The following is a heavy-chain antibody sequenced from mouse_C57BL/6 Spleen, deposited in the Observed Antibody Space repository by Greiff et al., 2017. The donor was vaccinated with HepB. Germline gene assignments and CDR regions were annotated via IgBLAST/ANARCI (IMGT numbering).Heavy chain of an antibody. Sequence: VKLMESGPGLVQPSQSLSITCTVSGFSLTSYGVHWVRQSPGKGLEWLGVIWSGGSTDYNAAFISRLSTSKDNAKSQVFFKMNSLQADDTAIYYCARKSYYGSSSYAMDYWGQGTSVTVSS. D-gene: IGHD1-1*01. J-gene: IGHJ4*01. V-gene: IGHV2-2*01. CDR3: ARKSYYGSSSYAMDY. CDR2: IWSGGST. CDR1: GFSLTSYG.